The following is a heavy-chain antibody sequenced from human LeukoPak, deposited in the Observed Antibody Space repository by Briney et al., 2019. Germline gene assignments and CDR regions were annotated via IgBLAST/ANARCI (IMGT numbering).Heavy chain of an antibody. Sequence: GGSLRLSCAASGFTFSSYWMSWVRQAPGKGLEWVANIKQDGSEKYYVESVKGRFTISRDNAKNSLYLQMNSLRAEDTAVYYCARGGPGRVAGSNWFDPWGQGTLVTVSS. CDR3: ARGGPGRVAGSNWFDP. V-gene: IGHV3-7*03. J-gene: IGHJ5*02. CDR1: GFTFSSYW. CDR2: IKQDGSEK. D-gene: IGHD6-19*01.